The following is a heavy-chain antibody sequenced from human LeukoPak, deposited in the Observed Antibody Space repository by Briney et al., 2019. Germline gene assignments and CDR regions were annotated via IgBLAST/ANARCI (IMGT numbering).Heavy chain of an antibody. Sequence: GSLRLSCAASGFTFISYWMSWVRQAPGKGLEWVANIKQDGSEKYYVDSVEGRFTISRDNAKNSLYLQMNSRRAEDRAVYYCASVIVRGVNAWDYWGQGTLVTVPS. CDR1: GFTFISYW. V-gene: IGHV3-7*03. CDR2: IKQDGSEK. J-gene: IGHJ4*02. D-gene: IGHD3-10*01. CDR3: ASVIVRGVNAWDY.